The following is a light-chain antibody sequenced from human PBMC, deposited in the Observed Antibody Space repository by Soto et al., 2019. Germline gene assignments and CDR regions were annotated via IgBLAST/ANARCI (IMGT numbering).Light chain of an antibody. Sequence: EIVLTQSPGTLSLSPGERATLSCRASESVSSSYLGWYQQKPGQAPRLLIYGASSRATGIPDRFSGSGSGTEFTLTIRRLEAEDFAVYYCQQYGTSPLTFGQGTKVEIK. CDR2: GAS. CDR3: QQYGTSPLT. J-gene: IGKJ1*01. CDR1: ESVSSSY. V-gene: IGKV3-20*01.